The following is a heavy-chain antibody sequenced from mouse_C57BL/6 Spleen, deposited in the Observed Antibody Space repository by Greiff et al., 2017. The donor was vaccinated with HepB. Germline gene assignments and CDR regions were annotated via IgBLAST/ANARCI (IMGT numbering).Heavy chain of an antibody. CDR2: IYPYDGET. CDR1: GYTFTSYW. CDR3: AGEYCYFGV. V-gene: IGHV1-61*01. Sequence: QVQLQQPGAELVRPGSSVKLSCKASGYTFTSYWMDWVKQRPGQGLEWIGNIYPYDGETHYNQKFKDKATLTVDKSSSTAYMQLISLASEDSAFYCCAGEYCYFGVWGTGTTVTVSS. J-gene: IGHJ1*03.